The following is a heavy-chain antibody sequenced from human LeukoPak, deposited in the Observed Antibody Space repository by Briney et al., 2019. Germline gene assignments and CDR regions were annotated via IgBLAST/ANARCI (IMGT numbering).Heavy chain of an antibody. Sequence: PGGSLRLSCAASGFTFSDYYMSWIRQAPGKGLEWVSYISSSGSTIYYADSVKGRFTISRDNAKNSLYLQMNSLRAEDTAVYYCARDHYYDSSGYYLADAFDIWGQGTMVTVSP. CDR1: GFTFSDYY. CDR3: ARDHYYDSSGYYLADAFDI. V-gene: IGHV3-11*04. CDR2: ISSSGSTI. D-gene: IGHD3-22*01. J-gene: IGHJ3*02.